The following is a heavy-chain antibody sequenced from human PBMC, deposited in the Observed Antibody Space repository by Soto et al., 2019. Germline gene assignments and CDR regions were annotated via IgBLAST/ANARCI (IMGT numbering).Heavy chain of an antibody. D-gene: IGHD3-3*01. Sequence: QVQLQESGPGLVKPSQTPSLTCTVSGGSISSGGYYWRWIRQHPGKGLGWIGYIYYSGSTYYNPSLKSRFIITVDTSKTQFSLKLSYVTASDTAVYYGARDRVGELYFDYWGQGTLVAVSS. V-gene: IGHV4-31*03. CDR2: IYYSGST. CDR3: ARDRVGELYFDY. J-gene: IGHJ4*02. CDR1: GGSISSGGYY.